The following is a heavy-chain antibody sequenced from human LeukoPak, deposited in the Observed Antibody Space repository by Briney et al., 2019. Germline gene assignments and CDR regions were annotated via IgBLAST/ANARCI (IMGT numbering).Heavy chain of an antibody. CDR1: GFTFSIYS. J-gene: IGHJ4*02. D-gene: IGHD2-21*01. Sequence: HPGGSLRLSCAASGFTFSIYSMNWVRQPPGKGREWVSYITSSSGTIYYADSVRGRFTISRDNARNSLFLQMNSLRAEDTAMYYCARVAPGHDIGRGFFDYWGQGTLVTVSS. V-gene: IGHV3-48*01. CDR3: ARVAPGHDIGRGFFDY. CDR2: ITSSSGTI.